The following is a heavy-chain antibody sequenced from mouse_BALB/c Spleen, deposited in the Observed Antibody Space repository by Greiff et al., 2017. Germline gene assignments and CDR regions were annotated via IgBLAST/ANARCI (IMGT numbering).Heavy chain of an antibody. Sequence: EVKLEESGGDLVKPGGSLKLSCAASGFTFSSYGMSWVRQTPDKRLEWVATISSGGSYTYYPDSVKGRFTITIDNAKNTLYLQMSSLKSEDTAMYYCARLYYDYIAYWGQGTLVTVSA. CDR3: ARLYYDYIAY. D-gene: IGHD2-4*01. CDR2: ISSGGSYT. V-gene: IGHV5-6*02. CDR1: GFTFSSYG. J-gene: IGHJ3*01.